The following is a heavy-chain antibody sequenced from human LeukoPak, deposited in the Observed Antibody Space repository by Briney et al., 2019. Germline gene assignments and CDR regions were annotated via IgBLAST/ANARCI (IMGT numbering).Heavy chain of an antibody. CDR1: GYTFTSYS. J-gene: IGHJ4*02. V-gene: IGHV1-46*01. Sequence: ASVKVSCKASGYTFTSYSMHWVRQAPGQGLEWMGIINPSGGSTSYAQKFQGRVTMTRDTSTSTVYMELSSLRSDDTAVYYCARYVDTAMVLNYWGQGTLVTVSS. CDR2: INPSGGST. D-gene: IGHD5-18*01. CDR3: ARYVDTAMVLNY.